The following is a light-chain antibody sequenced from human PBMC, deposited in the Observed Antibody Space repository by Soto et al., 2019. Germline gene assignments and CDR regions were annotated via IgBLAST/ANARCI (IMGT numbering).Light chain of an antibody. J-gene: IGKJ3*01. CDR1: QSISSSY. CDR2: GAS. V-gene: IGKV3-20*01. CDR3: QQYGSSRFT. Sequence: EIVLTQSPGTLSLSPGERATLSCRASQSISSSYLAWYQQKPGQAPRLLVYGASSRATGIPDRFSGSGSGTDFTLTISRLEAEDFVVYYCQQYGSSRFTFGPGTKVDIK.